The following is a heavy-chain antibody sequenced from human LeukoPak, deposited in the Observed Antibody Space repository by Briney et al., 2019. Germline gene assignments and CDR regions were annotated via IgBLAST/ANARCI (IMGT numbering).Heavy chain of an antibody. CDR3: ARDVSVGDWAYFDY. CDR1: GGTFSSYA. Sequence: SVKVSCKASGGTFSSYAISWVRQAPGQGLEWMGGIIPIFGTANYAQKFQGRVTITADESTSTAYMELSSLRSEDTAVYYCARDVSVGDWAYFDYWGQGTLVTVSS. V-gene: IGHV1-69*13. D-gene: IGHD3-10*01. CDR2: IIPIFGTA. J-gene: IGHJ4*02.